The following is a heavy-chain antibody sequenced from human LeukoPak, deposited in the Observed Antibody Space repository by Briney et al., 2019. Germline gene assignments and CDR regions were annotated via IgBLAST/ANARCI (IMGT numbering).Heavy chain of an antibody. CDR3: ARAPKSCTTTTCYAGGVDS. V-gene: IGHV3-53*01. D-gene: IGHD2-2*01. CDR2: IYSGGNT. Sequence: GGSLRLSCAASGVAVSDNYMSWVRQAPGKGLEWVSVIYSGGNTFYADSVKGRFTISRDNSMNTLYLQMNSLRAEDTAVYYCARAPKSCTTTTCYAGGVDSWGQGTLVTVS. CDR1: GVAVSDNY. J-gene: IGHJ4*02.